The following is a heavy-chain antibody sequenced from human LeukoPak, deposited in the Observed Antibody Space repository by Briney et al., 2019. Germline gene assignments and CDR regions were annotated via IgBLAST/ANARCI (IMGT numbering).Heavy chain of an antibody. Sequence: GESLKISCKSVGYMFNNFWIAWVRQMPGKGLEWMGIIYPGDSDTRYSPSFQGQVTISVDKSIRTAYLQWSSLKASDTAIYYCARKEERRPFDYWGQGTLVTVSS. V-gene: IGHV5-51*01. CDR1: GYMFNNFW. J-gene: IGHJ4*02. CDR3: ARKEERRPFDY. D-gene: IGHD1-1*01. CDR2: IYPGDSDT.